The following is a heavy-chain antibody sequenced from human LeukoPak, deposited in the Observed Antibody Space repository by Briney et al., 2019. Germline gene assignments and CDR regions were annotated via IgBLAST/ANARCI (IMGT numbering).Heavy chain of an antibody. V-gene: IGHV4-59*01. CDR3: ARGRYDFWSGFFDY. D-gene: IGHD3-3*01. CDR2: IYYSGST. J-gene: IGHJ4*02. Sequence: SETLSLTCTVSGGSISSYYWSWIRQPPGKGLEWIGYIYYSGSTNYNPSLKSRATISVDTSKYQFSLKLSSVTAADTAVYYCARGRYDFWSGFFDYWGQGTLVTVSS. CDR1: GGSISSYY.